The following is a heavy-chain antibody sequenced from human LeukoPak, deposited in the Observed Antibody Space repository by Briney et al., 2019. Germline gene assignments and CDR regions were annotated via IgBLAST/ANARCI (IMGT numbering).Heavy chain of an antibody. CDR1: GFTFSSYA. J-gene: IGHJ3*02. CDR2: ISYDGSNK. CDR3: ARAPILGGDAFDI. Sequence: GGSLRLSCVASGFTFSSYAMHWVRQAPGKGLEWVAVISYDGSNKYYADSVKGRFTISRDNSKNTLYLQMNSLRAEDTAVYYCARAPILGGDAFDIWGQGTMVTVSS. V-gene: IGHV3-30*04. D-gene: IGHD3-16*01.